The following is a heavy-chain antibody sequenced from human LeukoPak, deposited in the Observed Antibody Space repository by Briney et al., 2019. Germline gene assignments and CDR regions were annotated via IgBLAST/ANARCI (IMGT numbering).Heavy chain of an antibody. Sequence: SETLSLTCTVSGGSISSYYWSWIRQPPGKGLEWIWYIYYSGSTNYNPSLKSRVTISVDTSKNQFSLKLSSVSAADTAVYYCARNPGPRDGYPTRYFDLWGRGTLVTVSS. J-gene: IGHJ2*01. CDR2: IYYSGST. V-gene: IGHV4-59*01. D-gene: IGHD5-24*01. CDR1: GGSISSYY. CDR3: ARNPGPRDGYPTRYFDL.